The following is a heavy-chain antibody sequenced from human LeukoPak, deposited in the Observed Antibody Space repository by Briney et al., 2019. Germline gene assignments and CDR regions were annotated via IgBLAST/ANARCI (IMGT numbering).Heavy chain of an antibody. CDR2: ISWNSGSI. Sequence: PGGSLRLSCAASGFTFDDYAMHWVRQAPGKGLEWVSGISWNSGSIGYADSVKGRFTISRDNAKNSLYLQMNSLRAEDTALYYCAKARSEAAGGGFDNWDQGTLVTVSS. CDR1: GFTFDDYA. CDR3: AKARSEAAGGGFDN. D-gene: IGHD6-13*01. J-gene: IGHJ4*02. V-gene: IGHV3-9*01.